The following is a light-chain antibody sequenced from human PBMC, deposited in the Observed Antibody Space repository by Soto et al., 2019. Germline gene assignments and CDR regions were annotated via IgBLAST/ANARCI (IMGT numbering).Light chain of an antibody. CDR3: QQYGSSPET. V-gene: IGKV3-20*01. Sequence: EIVLTQSPGTLSLSPGERATLSCRAIQSVSSSYLAWYQQKPGKAPRLLIYGASSRATGIPHRFSGSGSGTDFTLTISRLEPEDFAVYYCQQYGSSPETFGQGTKVDIK. CDR1: QSVSSSY. J-gene: IGKJ1*01. CDR2: GAS.